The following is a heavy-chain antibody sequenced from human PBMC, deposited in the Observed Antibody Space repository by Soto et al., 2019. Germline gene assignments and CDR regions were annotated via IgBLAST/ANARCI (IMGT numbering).Heavy chain of an antibody. J-gene: IGHJ6*02. V-gene: IGHV4-39*01. CDR1: GGSISSSSYY. D-gene: IGHD3-10*01. CDR3: ARHLEGGYYGSGSYYYGMDV. Sequence: PSETLSPTCTVSGGSISSSSYYWGWIRQPPGKGLEWIGSIYYSGSTYYNPSLKSRVTISVDTSKNQFSLKLSSVTAADTAVYYCARHLEGGYYGSGSYYYGMDVWGQGTTVTVSS. CDR2: IYYSGST.